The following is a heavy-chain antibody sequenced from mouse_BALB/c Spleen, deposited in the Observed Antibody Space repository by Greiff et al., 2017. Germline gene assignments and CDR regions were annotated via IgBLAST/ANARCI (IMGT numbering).Heavy chain of an antibody. D-gene: IGHD3-1*01. J-gene: IGHJ4*01. CDR3: ARWHHYYAMDY. CDR1: GYTFTSYW. Sequence: QVQLQQPGAELVKPGASVKLSCKASGYTFTSYWMHWVKQRPGQGLEWIGEINPSNGRTNYNEKFKSKATLTVDKSSSTAYMQLSSLTSEDSAVYYCARWHHYYAMDYWGQGTSVTVSS. CDR2: INPSNGRT. V-gene: IGHV1S81*02.